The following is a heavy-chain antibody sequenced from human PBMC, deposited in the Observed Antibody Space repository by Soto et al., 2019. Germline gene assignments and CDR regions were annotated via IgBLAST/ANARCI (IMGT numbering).Heavy chain of an antibody. CDR1: GFTFSSYA. D-gene: IGHD1-7*01. CDR2: ISYDGSNK. V-gene: IGHV3-30-3*01. J-gene: IGHJ4*02. CDR3: ARGRPPGKLLDY. Sequence: QVQLVESGGGVVQPGRSLRLSCAASGFTFSSYAMHWVRQAPGKGLEWVAVISYDGSNKYYADSVKGRFTISRDNSKNTLYLQMNSLRAEDTAVYYCARGRPPGKLLDYWGQGTLVTVSS.